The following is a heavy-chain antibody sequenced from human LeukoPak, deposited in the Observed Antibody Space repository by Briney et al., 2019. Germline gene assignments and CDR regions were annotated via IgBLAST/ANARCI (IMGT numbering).Heavy chain of an antibody. V-gene: IGHV3-74*01. D-gene: IGHD2-8*02. Sequence: PGGSLRLSCAASGFTFSSYWMHWVRQAPGKGLVWVSRIHSDGSSTNYADSVKGRFTISRDNAKNTLYLQMNSLRAEDTAVYYCARDCTGIGCYGRNGNWGQGTLVSVSS. CDR1: GFTFSSYW. J-gene: IGHJ4*02. CDR2: IHSDGSST. CDR3: ARDCTGIGCYGRNGN.